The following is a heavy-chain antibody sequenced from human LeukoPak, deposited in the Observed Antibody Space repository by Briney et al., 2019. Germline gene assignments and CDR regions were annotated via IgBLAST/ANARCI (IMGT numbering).Heavy chain of an antibody. V-gene: IGHV3-15*01. CDR3: LTHSTSSAPNY. CDR2: MKTKSDGATT. D-gene: IGHD6-6*01. Sequence: GGSLRLSCATSGFAFNKAWMSWVRQAPGKGLEWVGRMKTKSDGATTDYVAPVKDRFTISRDDSKSTLYLQMNSLKSEDTAVYFCLTHSTSSAPNYWGQGTLVTVSS. CDR1: GFAFNKAW. J-gene: IGHJ4*02.